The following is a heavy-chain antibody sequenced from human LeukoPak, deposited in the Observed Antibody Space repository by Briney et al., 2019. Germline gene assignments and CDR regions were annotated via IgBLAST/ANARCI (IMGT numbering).Heavy chain of an antibody. CDR1: GFTFYDYG. V-gene: IGHV3-20*04. CDR3: VRDAGGVFDY. CDR2: SNRNGGST. D-gene: IGHD3-16*01. Sequence: GGSLRLSCAASGFTFYDYGMSWVRQAPGKGLEWVSGSNRNGGSTGYADSVKGRFTISRDNAKKSVFLQMNSLRVEDTALYYCVRDAGGVFDYWGPGILVTVSS. J-gene: IGHJ4*02.